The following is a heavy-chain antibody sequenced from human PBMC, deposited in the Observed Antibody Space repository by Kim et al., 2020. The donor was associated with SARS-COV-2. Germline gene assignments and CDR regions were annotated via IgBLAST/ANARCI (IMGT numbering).Heavy chain of an antibody. CDR1: GFRFSNYG. J-gene: IGHJ5*01. V-gene: IGHV3-33*05. D-gene: IGHD1-1*01. Sequence: GGSLRLSCATSGFRFSNYGMQWVRQAPGKGLEWLAFISDDGSNKYYTDSVKGRFTISRDYSKNTLYVQMSSLSADDTGIYYCARDLNYLRLTSVADSWGQGTLVIVSS. CDR2: ISDDGSNK. CDR3: ARDLNYLRLTSVADS.